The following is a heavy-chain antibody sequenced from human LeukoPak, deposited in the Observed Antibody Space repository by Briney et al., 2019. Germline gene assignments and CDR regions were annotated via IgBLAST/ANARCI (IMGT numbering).Heavy chain of an antibody. CDR2: VHLSGRT. Sequence: SETLSLTCAVSGGSISSSNWWTWVRQPPGEGLEWIGEVHLSGRTNYNPSLESRVTMSVDMSENHISLKLTSVTAADTAVYYCAREGGPYRPLDYSGQGTLVTVSS. V-gene: IGHV4-4*02. CDR3: AREGGPYRPLDY. J-gene: IGHJ4*02. CDR1: GGSISSSNW.